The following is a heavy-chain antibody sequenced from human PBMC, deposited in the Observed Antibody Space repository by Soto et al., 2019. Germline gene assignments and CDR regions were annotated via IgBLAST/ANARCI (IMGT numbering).Heavy chain of an antibody. CDR2: TYYRYKWYS. CDR3: ARGSYYSGWV. Sequence: SQTLSLTCAISGDSVSSTSAVLSWIRQSPSRGLEWLGRTYYRYKWYSDYAVSVKSRITINPDTSKNQFSLQLNSVTPEDTAVYYCARGSYYSGWVWGQGTLVTVSS. D-gene: IGHD6-19*01. CDR1: GDSVSSTSAV. J-gene: IGHJ4*02. V-gene: IGHV6-1*01.